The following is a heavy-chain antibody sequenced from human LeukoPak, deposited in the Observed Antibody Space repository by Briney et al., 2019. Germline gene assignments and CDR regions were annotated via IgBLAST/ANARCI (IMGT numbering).Heavy chain of an antibody. CDR2: TSGSGTTI. J-gene: IGHJ6*02. Sequence: GGSLRLSCAASGFTFSTYGMNWVRQAPGKGLEWVSYTSGSGTTIYYADSVKGRFTISRDNAKKSLYLQMNSLRAEDTAVYYCARDRSSSWYGPAYGMDVWGQGTTVTVSS. CDR3: ARDRSSSWYGPAYGMDV. CDR1: GFTFSTYG. D-gene: IGHD6-13*01. V-gene: IGHV3-48*03.